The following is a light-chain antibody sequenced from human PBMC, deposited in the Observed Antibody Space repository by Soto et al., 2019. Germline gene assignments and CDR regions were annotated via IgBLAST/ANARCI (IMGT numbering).Light chain of an antibody. CDR1: QSVSRY. CDR2: AAS. V-gene: IGKV1-39*01. J-gene: IGKJ5*01. Sequence: DVQMTQSPSSLSALVGDRVTITCRASQSVSRYLNWYQHKPGKAPKLLINAASNLRSGVPSRFSGSGSGTDFTLTIDGPQPEDFAVYYCQQSYITPPITFGQGTRLELK. CDR3: QQSYITPPIT.